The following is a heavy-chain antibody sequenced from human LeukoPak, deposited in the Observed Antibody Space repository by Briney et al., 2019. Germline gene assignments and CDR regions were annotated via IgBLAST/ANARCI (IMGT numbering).Heavy chain of an antibody. CDR1: GGSISSGDYY. D-gene: IGHD2/OR15-2a*01. CDR3: VVYGQGAFDI. J-gene: IGHJ3*02. Sequence: SETLSLTCTVSGGSISSGDYYWSWIRQPPGKGLEWIGYIYYSGSTYYNPSLKSRVTITVDTSKNQFSLKLSSVTAADTAVYYCVVYGQGAFDIWGQGTMVTVSP. V-gene: IGHV4-30-4*01. CDR2: IYYSGST.